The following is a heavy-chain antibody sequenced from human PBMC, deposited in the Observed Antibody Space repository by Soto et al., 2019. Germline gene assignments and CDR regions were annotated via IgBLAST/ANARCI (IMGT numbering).Heavy chain of an antibody. CDR1: GFTFGSYA. CDR3: ARDPDSSGYYVFDY. D-gene: IGHD3-22*01. CDR2: ISYDGSNK. J-gene: IGHJ4*02. Sequence: GGSLRLSCAASGFTFGSYAMHWVRQAPGKGLEWVAVISYDGSNKYYADSVRGRFTISRDNSKNTLYLQMNSLRAEDTAVYYCARDPDSSGYYVFDYWGQGTLVTVYS. V-gene: IGHV3-30-3*01.